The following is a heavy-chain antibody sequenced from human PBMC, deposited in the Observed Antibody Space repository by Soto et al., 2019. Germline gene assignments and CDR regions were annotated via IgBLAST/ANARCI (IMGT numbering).Heavy chain of an antibody. CDR3: AKMGTYYYDSSGYVDY. D-gene: IGHD3-22*01. V-gene: IGHV3-23*01. Sequence: HPGGSLRLSCAASGFTFSSYAMSWVRQAPGKGLEWVSAISGSGGSTYYADSVKGRFTISRDNSKNTLYLQMNSLRAKDTAVYYCAKMGTYYYDSSGYVDYWGQGTLVTVSS. CDR1: GFTFSSYA. CDR2: ISGSGGST. J-gene: IGHJ4*02.